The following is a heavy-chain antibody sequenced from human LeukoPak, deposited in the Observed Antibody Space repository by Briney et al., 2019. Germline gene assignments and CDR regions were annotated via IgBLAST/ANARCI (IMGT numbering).Heavy chain of an antibody. CDR3: VRHRSRDGHF. CDR2: IYYSGST. CDR1: GGSISSGDYY. V-gene: IGHV4-30-4*01. D-gene: IGHD5-24*01. J-gene: IGHJ4*02. Sequence: SETLSLTCTVSGGSISSGDYYWSWIRQPPGKGLEWIGYIYYSGSTYYNPSLKSRVTISVDTSKNQFSLKLSSVTAADTAVYYCVRHRSRDGHFWGQGTLVTVSS.